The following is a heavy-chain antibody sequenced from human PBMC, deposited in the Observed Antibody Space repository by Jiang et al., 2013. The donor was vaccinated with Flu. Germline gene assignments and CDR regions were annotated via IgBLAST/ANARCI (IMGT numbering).Heavy chain of an antibody. CDR3: ARFDSSSWYRGFDS. CDR1: GGSISSNY. V-gene: IGHV4-59*01. J-gene: IGHJ4*02. Sequence: GSGLVKPSETLSLTCTVSGGSISSNYWSWIRQSPGKGLEWIGFIYYTGITNYNPSLKSRVTISLDTSKNQFSLRLSSVTAADTAVYYCARFDSSSWYRGFDSWGQGILVTVSS. CDR2: IYYTGIT. D-gene: IGHD6-13*01.